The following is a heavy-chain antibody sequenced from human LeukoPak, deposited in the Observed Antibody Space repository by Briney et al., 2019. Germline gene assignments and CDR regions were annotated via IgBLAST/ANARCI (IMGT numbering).Heavy chain of an antibody. J-gene: IGHJ4*02. CDR3: ASGSSSVGY. V-gene: IGHV3-11*01. CDR2: ISYTYSDI. D-gene: IGHD6-6*01. Sequence: GGSLRLSCVASGFAFSDYYMDWIRQTPGKGLEWISYISYTYSDIYYADSVRGRFTISRDNAKNSLYLQMNNLRAEDTAVYYCASGSSSVGYWGQGTRVTVSS. CDR1: GFAFSDYY.